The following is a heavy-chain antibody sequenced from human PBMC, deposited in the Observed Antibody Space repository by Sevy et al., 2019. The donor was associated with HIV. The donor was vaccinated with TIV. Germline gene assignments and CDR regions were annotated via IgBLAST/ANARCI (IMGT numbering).Heavy chain of an antibody. CDR1: GFTFGDYA. J-gene: IGHJ4*02. V-gene: IGHV3-49*04. Sequence: GGSLRLSCTASGFTFGDYAVSWVRQAPGKGLEWVGFIRSKVYGGTTEYAASVKGRFTISRDDSKNIAYLQVDSLKTEEPAVYYCTRDQWQHAVRPHCDYWGQGTLVTVSS. D-gene: IGHD6-13*01. CDR2: IRSKVYGGTT. CDR3: TRDQWQHAVRPHCDY.